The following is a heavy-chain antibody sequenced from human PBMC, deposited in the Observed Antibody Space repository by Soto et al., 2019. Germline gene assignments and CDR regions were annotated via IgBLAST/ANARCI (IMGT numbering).Heavy chain of an antibody. J-gene: IGHJ3*02. CDR1: GYTFTDYN. V-gene: IGHV1-2*04. CDR3: ARGPSHGAFDI. Sequence: QVQLAQSGAEVKNPGASVKVSCKASGYTFTDYNIHWLRQAPAQGLEWMGWINPNSGDTKYAQKFQGWATMTRDTSIITTYMELSRLTSDDTALYYCARGPSHGAFDIWGQGTIITVSS. CDR2: INPNSGDT.